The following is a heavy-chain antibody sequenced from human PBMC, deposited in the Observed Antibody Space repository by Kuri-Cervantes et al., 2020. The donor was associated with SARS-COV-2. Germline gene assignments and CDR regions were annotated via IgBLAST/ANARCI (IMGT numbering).Heavy chain of an antibody. CDR1: GYTFTSYG. Sequence: SVKVSCKASGYTFTSYGISWVRQAPGQGLEWMGGIIPIFGTANYAQKFQGRVTITADESTSTAYMELSSLRSEDTAVYYCARGGDCSGGSCYNYWGQGTLVTVSS. D-gene: IGHD2-15*01. J-gene: IGHJ4*02. CDR2: IIPIFGTA. V-gene: IGHV1-69*13. CDR3: ARGGDCSGGSCYNY.